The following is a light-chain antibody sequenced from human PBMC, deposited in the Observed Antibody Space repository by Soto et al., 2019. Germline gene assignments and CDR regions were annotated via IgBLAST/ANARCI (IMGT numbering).Light chain of an antibody. CDR2: EVS. CDR1: SSDVGSYNY. CDR3: CSLTTTTRPDV. V-gene: IGLV2-14*01. J-gene: IGLJ1*01. Sequence: QSVLTQPASVSGSPGQSITISCTGTSSDVGSYNYVSWYQQYPGKAPKLMIYEVSSRPSGVSTRFSASKSGNTASLTIFGHQDADEDAYYCCSLTTTTRPDVFGAGTKLTVL.